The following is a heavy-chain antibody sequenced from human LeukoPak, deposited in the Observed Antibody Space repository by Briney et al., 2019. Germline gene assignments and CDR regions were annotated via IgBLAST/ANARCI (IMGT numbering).Heavy chain of an antibody. CDR1: GGSISSGSYY. J-gene: IGHJ5*02. CDR3: ARGGTVTNWFDP. Sequence: SQTLSLTCTVSGGSISSGSYYWSWIRQPAGKGLEWIGRIYSSGSTNYNPSLKSRVTMSVDTSKNQFSLKLSSVTAADTAVYYCARGGTVTNWFDPWGQGTLVTVSS. CDR2: IYSSGST. D-gene: IGHD4-17*01. V-gene: IGHV4-61*02.